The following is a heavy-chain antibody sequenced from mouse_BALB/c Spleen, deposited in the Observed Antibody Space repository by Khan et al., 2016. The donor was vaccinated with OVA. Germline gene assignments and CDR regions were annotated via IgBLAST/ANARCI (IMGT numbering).Heavy chain of an antibody. D-gene: IGHD2-10*01. CDR1: GYTFTNYG. CDR3: ARPPYFSYVMVY. Sequence: QIQLVQSGPELKKPGETVKISCKASGYTFTNYGLNWVKQAPGKGLQLMGWINTNTGEPTYAVDFKGRFAFSLETSASTAYLQINNLKNEDTATYFCARPPYFSYVMVYWGQGTSVTVSS. J-gene: IGHJ4*01. V-gene: IGHV9-3-1*01. CDR2: INTNTGEP.